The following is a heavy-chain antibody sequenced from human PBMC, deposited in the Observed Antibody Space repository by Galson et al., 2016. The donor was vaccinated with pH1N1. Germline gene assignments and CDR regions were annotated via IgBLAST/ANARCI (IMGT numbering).Heavy chain of an antibody. V-gene: IGHV1-69*13. CDR1: GGPLSSYA. D-gene: IGHD1-14*01. Sequence: SVKVSCKAYGGPLSSYATGWVRQAPGQGPEWMGGIMPIFGTTKYEQKFQGRVTITADEMSGSAYMELSGLTSMDTAVYYCVRSTGYNKVNGPFDVWGQGTLVIVSS. CDR2: IMPIFGTT. CDR3: VRSTGYNKVNGPFDV. J-gene: IGHJ3*01.